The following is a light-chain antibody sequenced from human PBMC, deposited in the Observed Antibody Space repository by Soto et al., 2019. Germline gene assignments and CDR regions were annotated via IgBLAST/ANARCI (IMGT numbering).Light chain of an antibody. J-gene: IGKJ1*01. CDR2: DVS. Sequence: EIVLTQSPATLSLSPGERATLSCRASQNIGTSLAWYQQKPGQAPRLLMYDVSKGAAGTPARFSGTGSGTDFTLSISNLDPEDFAVYYCQQRSDWPRTFGQGTKVEIK. CDR1: QNIGTS. V-gene: IGKV3-11*01. CDR3: QQRSDWPRT.